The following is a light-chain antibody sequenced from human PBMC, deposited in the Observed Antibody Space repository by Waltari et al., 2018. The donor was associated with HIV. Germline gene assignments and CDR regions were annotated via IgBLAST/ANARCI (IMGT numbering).Light chain of an antibody. J-gene: IGKJ2*01. CDR1: QSLVYSDGNTY. CDR3: MQGTHWPPYT. CDR2: KVS. Sequence: DVVMTQSPLSLPVTLGQPASISCRSSQSLVYSDGNTYLSWFQQRPGQSPRRLIDKVSKRDSGVPDRFSGSGSGTDFTLKISRVEAEDVGIYYCMQGTHWPPYTFGQGTKLKIK. V-gene: IGKV2-30*01.